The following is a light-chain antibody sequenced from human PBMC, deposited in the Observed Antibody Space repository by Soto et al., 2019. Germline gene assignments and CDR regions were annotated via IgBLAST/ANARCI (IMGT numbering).Light chain of an antibody. CDR1: QSVSSN. Sequence: EIVMTQSPATLSVSPGERATLSCRASQSVSSNLAWYQQKPGQAPRLLIYGASTRATGIPARFSGSWSGTEFTLTISSLQSEDFAVYYGQQYNNWPPRRTFGQGTKVEIK. CDR3: QQYNNWPPRRT. CDR2: GAS. V-gene: IGKV3-15*01. J-gene: IGKJ1*01.